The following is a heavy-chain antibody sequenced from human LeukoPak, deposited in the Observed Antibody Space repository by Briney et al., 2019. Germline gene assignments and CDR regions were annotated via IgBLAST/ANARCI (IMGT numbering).Heavy chain of an antibody. J-gene: IGHJ3*02. CDR2: IYHSGST. CDR1: GYSISSGYY. D-gene: IGHD7-27*01. Sequence: SETLSLTCTVSGYSISSGYYWGWIRQPPGKGLEWIGSIYHSGSTYYNPSLKSRVTISVDTSKNQFSLKLSSVTAADTAVYYCASLNWGSNAFDIWGQGTMVTVSS. V-gene: IGHV4-38-2*02. CDR3: ASLNWGSNAFDI.